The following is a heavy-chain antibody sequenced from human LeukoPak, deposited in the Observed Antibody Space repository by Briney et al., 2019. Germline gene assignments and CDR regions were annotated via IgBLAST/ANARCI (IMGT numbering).Heavy chain of an antibody. CDR1: GGSISSSTYY. Sequence: SETLSLTCTVSGGSISSSTYYWRWIRQPPGKVVEWIGSIYYSGNTYYNPSLKSRVTVSVDTSKNQFSLKLTSVTAADTAVYYCARHWSFSGWYDLHFDYWGQGTQVSVSS. CDR2: IYYSGNT. D-gene: IGHD6-19*01. J-gene: IGHJ4*02. V-gene: IGHV4-39*01. CDR3: ARHWSFSGWYDLHFDY.